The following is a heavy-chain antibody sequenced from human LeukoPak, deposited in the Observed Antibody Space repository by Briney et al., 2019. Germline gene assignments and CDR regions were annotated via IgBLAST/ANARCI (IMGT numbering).Heavy chain of an antibody. CDR1: GGSVISSSYY. V-gene: IGHV4-61*01. D-gene: IGHD2-21*02. CDR2: IYYSGST. CDR3: ARDNCGGDCYSDY. J-gene: IGHJ4*02. Sequence: SETLSLTCTASGGSVISSSYYWCWIRQPPGKGLEWIGYIYYSGSTNYNPSLKSRVTISVDTSKNQFSLKLSSVTAADTAVYYCARDNCGGDCYSDYWGQGTLVTVSS.